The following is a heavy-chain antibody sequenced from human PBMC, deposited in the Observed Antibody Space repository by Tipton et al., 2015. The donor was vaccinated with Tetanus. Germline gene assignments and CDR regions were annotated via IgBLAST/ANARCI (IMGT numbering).Heavy chain of an antibody. CDR1: GDSISRHY. J-gene: IGHJ4*02. Sequence: TLSLTCTVSGDSISRHYWSWIRQPPGKGLEWIGEINHSGTTNYNPSLKSRVTILVDTSKNQFSLKLSSVTAADTAVYYCARWIAVTGTDFDFWGQGILVTVSA. D-gene: IGHD6-19*01. CDR3: ARWIAVTGTDFDF. V-gene: IGHV4-34*01. CDR2: INHSGTT.